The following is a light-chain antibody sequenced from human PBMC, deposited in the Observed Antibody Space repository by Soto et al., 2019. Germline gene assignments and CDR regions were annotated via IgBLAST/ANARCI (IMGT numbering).Light chain of an antibody. V-gene: IGKV3-20*01. Sequence: EIVLTQSPGTLSLSPGERATLSCRASRSFSSSYLAWYQQKPGQAPMLLIYAASTRATGIPDRFSGSGSATDFTLTISRLEPEDSAVYYCQQYGSSPPYTFGRGTRLEIK. J-gene: IGKJ2*01. CDR2: AAS. CDR3: QQYGSSPPYT. CDR1: RSFSSSY.